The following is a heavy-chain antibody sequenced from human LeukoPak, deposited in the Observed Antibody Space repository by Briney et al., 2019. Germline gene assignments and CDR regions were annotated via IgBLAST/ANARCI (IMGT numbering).Heavy chain of an antibody. CDR1: GYTFTSYS. V-gene: IGHV1-18*01. CDR3: ARDSLDSSGWEPGNY. D-gene: IGHD6-19*01. CDR2: ISAYNGNT. J-gene: IGHJ4*02. Sequence: ASVKVSCKASGYTFTSYSISWVRQAPGQGLEWMGWISAYNGNTNYAQKLQGRVTMTTDTSTSTAYMELRSLRSDDTAVYYCARDSLDSSGWEPGNYWGQGTLVTVSS.